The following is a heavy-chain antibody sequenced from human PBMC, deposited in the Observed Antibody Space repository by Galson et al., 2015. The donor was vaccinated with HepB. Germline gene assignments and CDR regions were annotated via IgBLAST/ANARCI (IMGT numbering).Heavy chain of an antibody. Sequence: SVKVSCKASGGTFSSYTISWVRQAPGQGLEWMGWISAYNGNTNYAQKLQGRVTMTTDTSTSTAYMELRSLRSDDTTVYYCAREEGGYSYGSSGYWGQGTLVTVSS. CDR3: AREEGGYSYGSSGY. CDR2: ISAYNGNT. CDR1: GGTFSSYT. J-gene: IGHJ4*02. V-gene: IGHV1-18*01. D-gene: IGHD5-18*01.